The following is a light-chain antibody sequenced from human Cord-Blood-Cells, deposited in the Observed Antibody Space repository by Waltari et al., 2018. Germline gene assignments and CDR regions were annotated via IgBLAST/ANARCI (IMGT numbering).Light chain of an antibody. CDR2: DAS. Sequence: EIVLTQSPATLSLSPGERATLSCRASQSVSSYLAWYQQKPGQAPRLLIYDASNRATGIPARFSGSWSGTDFTLTISSLEPEEFAVYYCQQRSNFYTFGQGTKLEIK. J-gene: IGKJ2*01. CDR3: QQRSNFYT. V-gene: IGKV3-11*01. CDR1: QSVSSY.